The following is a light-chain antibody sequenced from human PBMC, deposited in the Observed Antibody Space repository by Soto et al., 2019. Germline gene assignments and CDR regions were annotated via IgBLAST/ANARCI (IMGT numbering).Light chain of an antibody. J-gene: IGKJ1*01. CDR1: QSINLW. Sequence: GDRVTITCRASQSINLWLAWYQQKAGEAPQLLIYKASTSESGVPSRFSGSGSGTEFTLTISSLQPDDFATYYCQQYNSYPLTFGQGTKVEIK. CDR3: QQYNSYPLT. V-gene: IGKV1-5*03. CDR2: KAS.